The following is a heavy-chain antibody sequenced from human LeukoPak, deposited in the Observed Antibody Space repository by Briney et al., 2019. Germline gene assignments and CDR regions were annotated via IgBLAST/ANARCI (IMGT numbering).Heavy chain of an antibody. CDR3: ARPPPTYHYDSSGYWGFDY. Sequence: HTGGSLRLSYAASGFTFSSYGMHWVRQAPGKGLEWVSAISGSGGSTYYADSVKGRFTISRDNSKSTLYLQMNSLRAEDTAVYYCARPPPTYHYDSSGYWGFDYWGQGTLVTVSS. V-gene: IGHV3-23*01. CDR2: ISGSGGST. D-gene: IGHD3-22*01. CDR1: GFTFSSYG. J-gene: IGHJ4*02.